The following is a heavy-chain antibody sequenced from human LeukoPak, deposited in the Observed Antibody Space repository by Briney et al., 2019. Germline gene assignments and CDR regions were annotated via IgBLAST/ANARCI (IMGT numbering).Heavy chain of an antibody. D-gene: IGHD3-3*01. CDR1: GFTFSNYA. CDR2: ISGSGGST. Sequence: PGGSLRLSCAASGFTFSNYAMSWVRQAPGKGLEWVSAISGSGGSTYYADSVKGRFTISRDNSKNTLYLQMNSLRAEDTAVYYCAKDPKADYDFWSGSPPFDIWGQGTMVTVSS. CDR3: AKDPKADYDFWSGSPPFDI. J-gene: IGHJ3*02. V-gene: IGHV3-23*01.